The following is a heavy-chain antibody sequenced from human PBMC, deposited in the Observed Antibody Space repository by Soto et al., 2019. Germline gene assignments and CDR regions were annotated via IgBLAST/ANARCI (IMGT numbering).Heavy chain of an antibody. Sequence: EVQLVESGGGLVKPGGSLRLSCAASGFTFSNAWMSWVRQAPGKGLEWVGRIKSKTDGGTTDYAAPVKGRFTISRDDSKNTLYLQMNSLKTDDTAVYYCTSDYYYYYGMDVWGQGTTVTVSS. CDR2: IKSKTDGGTT. CDR1: GFTFSNAW. J-gene: IGHJ6*02. CDR3: TSDYYYYYGMDV. V-gene: IGHV3-15*01.